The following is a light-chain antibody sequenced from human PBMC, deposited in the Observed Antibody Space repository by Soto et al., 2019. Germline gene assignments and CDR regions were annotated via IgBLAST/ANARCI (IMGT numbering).Light chain of an antibody. Sequence: EIVLTQSPGTLSLSPGERATLSCRASQSVSSSYLACYQQKPGQAPSLLLYGASSSATSIPERFSSSGSGADFTITSSILEPEDFAEYYCQQYGSSPYTFGQGTKLEIK. CDR3: QQYGSSPYT. CDR2: GAS. J-gene: IGKJ2*01. V-gene: IGKV3-20*01. CDR1: QSVSSSY.